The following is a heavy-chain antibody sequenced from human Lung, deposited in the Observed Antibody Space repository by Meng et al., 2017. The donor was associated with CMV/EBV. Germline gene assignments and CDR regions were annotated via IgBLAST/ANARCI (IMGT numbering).Heavy chain of an antibody. J-gene: IGHJ4*02. V-gene: IGHV4-4*02. D-gene: IGHD6-19*01. Sequence: VQLQESGPGLVKPSGTLSLTCAASGGSISSSNWWSWVRQPPGKGLEWIGEIYHSGSTNYNPSLKSRVTISVDKSKNQFSLKLSSVTAADTAVYYCASFPPPGKQWLVTDYWGQGTLVTVSS. CDR3: ASFPPPGKQWLVTDY. CDR1: GGSISSSNW. CDR2: IYHSGST.